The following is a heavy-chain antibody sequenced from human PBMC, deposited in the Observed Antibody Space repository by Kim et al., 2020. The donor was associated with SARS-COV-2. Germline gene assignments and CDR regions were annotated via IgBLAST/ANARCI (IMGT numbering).Heavy chain of an antibody. Sequence: YSGSTYYNPSLKSRVTISVDTSKNQFSLKLSSVTAADTAVYYCASSVYYWGQGTLVTVSS. CDR3: ASSVYY. V-gene: IGHV4-39*01. CDR2: YSGST. D-gene: IGHD2-8*01. J-gene: IGHJ4*02.